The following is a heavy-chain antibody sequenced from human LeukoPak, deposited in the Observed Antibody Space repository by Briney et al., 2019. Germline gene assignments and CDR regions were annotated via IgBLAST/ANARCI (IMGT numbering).Heavy chain of an antibody. J-gene: IGHJ4*02. V-gene: IGHV3-74*01. Sequence: GGSLRLSCAASGFAFRSYWMHWVRQAPGKGPLWVSRINSDGSTTSYADPVKGRFTISRDNAKNTLYLQMDSLRAEDTAVYYCVRDAYNILAAPYFDYWGQGTLVTVSS. CDR2: INSDGSTT. D-gene: IGHD3-9*01. CDR1: GFAFRSYW. CDR3: VRDAYNILAAPYFDY.